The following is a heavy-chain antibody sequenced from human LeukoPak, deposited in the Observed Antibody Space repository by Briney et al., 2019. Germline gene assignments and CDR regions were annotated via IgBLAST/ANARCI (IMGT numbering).Heavy chain of an antibody. J-gene: IGHJ4*02. D-gene: IGHD6-6*01. Sequence: SETLSLTCAVYGGSFSGYYWSWIRQPPGKGLEWIGEINHSGSTNYNPSLKSRVTISVDTSKNQFSLKLSSVTAADTAVYYCARGSQLAPNYFDYWGQGTLVTVSS. V-gene: IGHV4-34*01. CDR2: INHSGST. CDR3: ARGSQLAPNYFDY. CDR1: GGSFSGYY.